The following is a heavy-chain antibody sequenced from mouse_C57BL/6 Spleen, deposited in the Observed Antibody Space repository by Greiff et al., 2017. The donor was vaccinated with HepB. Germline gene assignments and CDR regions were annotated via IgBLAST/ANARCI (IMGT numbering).Heavy chain of an antibody. D-gene: IGHD2-1*01. J-gene: IGHJ3*01. Sequence: EVKLVESGGGLVKPGGSLKLSCAASGFTFSSYTISWVRQTPEKRLEWVATISGGGGNTYYPDSVKGRFTISRDNAKNTLYLQMSSLRSEDTALYYCASLLSLGAWFAYWGQGTLVTVSA. CDR2: ISGGGGNT. CDR3: ASLLSLGAWFAY. CDR1: GFTFSSYT. V-gene: IGHV5-9*01.